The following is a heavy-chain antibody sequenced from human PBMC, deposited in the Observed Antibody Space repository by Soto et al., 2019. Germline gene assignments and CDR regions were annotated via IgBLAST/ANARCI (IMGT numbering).Heavy chain of an antibody. CDR1: GGSISSGGYS. J-gene: IGHJ4*02. CDR2: IYHSGST. CDR3: ARGVYGVVVGTQAFDY. Sequence: SATLSLTCAVSGGSISSGGYSWSWIRRPPGKGLEWIGYIYHSGSTYYNPSLKSRVTISVDRSKNQFSLKLSSVTAADTAVYYCARGVYGVVVGTQAFDYWGQGTLVTVSS. D-gene: IGHD3-22*01. V-gene: IGHV4-30-2*01.